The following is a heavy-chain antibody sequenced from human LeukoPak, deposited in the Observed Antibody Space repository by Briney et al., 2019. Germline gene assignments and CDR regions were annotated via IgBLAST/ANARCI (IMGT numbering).Heavy chain of an antibody. CDR1: GGSISSGGYS. J-gene: IGHJ4*02. CDR2: IYHSGST. CDR3: ASDSVVTH. Sequence: PSQTLSLTCAVSGGSISSGGYSWRWIRQPPGKGLEWIGYIYHSGSTYYNPSLKSRVTISVDTSKNQFSLKLSSVTAADTAVYYCASDSVVTHWGQGTLVTVSS. D-gene: IGHD4-23*01. V-gene: IGHV4-30-2*01.